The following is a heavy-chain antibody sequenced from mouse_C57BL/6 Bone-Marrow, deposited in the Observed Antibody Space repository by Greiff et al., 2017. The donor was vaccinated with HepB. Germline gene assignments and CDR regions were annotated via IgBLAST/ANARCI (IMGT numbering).Heavy chain of an antibody. J-gene: IGHJ4*01. CDR3: ARVGNYGGGAMDY. CDR1: GYAFSSSW. D-gene: IGHD2-1*01. CDR2: IYPGDGDT. Sequence: QVQLQHSGPELVKPGASVKISCKASGYAFSSSWMNWVKQRPGKGLEWIGRIYPGDGDTNYNGKFKGKATLTADKSSSTAYMQLSSLTSEDSAVYFCARVGNYGGGAMDYWGQGTSVTVSS. V-gene: IGHV1-82*01.